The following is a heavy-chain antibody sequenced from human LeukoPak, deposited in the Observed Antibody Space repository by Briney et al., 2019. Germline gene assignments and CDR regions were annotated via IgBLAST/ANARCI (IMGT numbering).Heavy chain of an antibody. Sequence: SVKVSCKASGGTFSSYAINWVRQAPGQGLEWMGGITPVFGTRNSAQKFQGRVTITADESTSTAFMELSRLRSEDTAVYYCARDHWEGSFSRGDFWGQGTLVIVSS. J-gene: IGHJ4*02. CDR2: ITPVFGTR. CDR1: GGTFSSYA. CDR3: ARDHWEGSFSRGDF. D-gene: IGHD1-26*01. V-gene: IGHV1-69*13.